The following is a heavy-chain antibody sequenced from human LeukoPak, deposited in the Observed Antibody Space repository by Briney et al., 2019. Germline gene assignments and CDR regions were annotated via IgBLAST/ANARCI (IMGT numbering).Heavy chain of an antibody. CDR3: ARLPSI. J-gene: IGHJ4*02. V-gene: IGHV4-59*08. CDR1: GGSIRSYY. Sequence: SETLSLTCTVSGGSIRSYYWSWIRQPPGKGLEWIGDISDSGSTNYNPSLKSRVTISIDTSRNQFSLKLTSVTAADTAVYYCARLPSIWGQGTLVTVSS. CDR2: ISDSGST.